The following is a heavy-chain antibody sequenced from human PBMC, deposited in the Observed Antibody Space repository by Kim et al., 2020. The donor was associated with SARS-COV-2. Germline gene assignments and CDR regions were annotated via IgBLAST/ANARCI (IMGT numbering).Heavy chain of an antibody. CDR2: ISSSGSTI. D-gene: IGHD2-2*01. CDR1: GFTFSSYE. J-gene: IGHJ4*02. Sequence: GGSLRLSCAASGFTFSSYEMNWVRQAPGKGLEWVSYISSSGSTIYYADSVKGRFTISRDNAKNSLYLQMNSLRAEDTAVYYCASILTMNCSSTSCGTTYFDYWGQGTLVTVSS. CDR3: ASILTMNCSSTSCGTTYFDY. V-gene: IGHV3-48*03.